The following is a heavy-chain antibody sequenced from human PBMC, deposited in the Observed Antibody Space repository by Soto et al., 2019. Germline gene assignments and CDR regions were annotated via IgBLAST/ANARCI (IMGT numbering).Heavy chain of an antibody. CDR3: ARIEPTTLADACDI. J-gene: IGHJ3*02. Sequence: EVQLVESGGGLVQPGGSLRLSCAASGFTFSSYWMSWVRQAPGKGLEWVANIKKDGSEKYYVDSVKGRFTISRDNAKNSLYLQMNSLRAEDTALYYCARIEPTTLADACDIWGQGTMVTVSS. D-gene: IGHD1-7*01. V-gene: IGHV3-7*03. CDR1: GFTFSSYW. CDR2: IKKDGSEK.